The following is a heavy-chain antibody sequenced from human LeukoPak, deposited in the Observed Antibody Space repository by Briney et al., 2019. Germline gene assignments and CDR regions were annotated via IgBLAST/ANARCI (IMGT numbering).Heavy chain of an antibody. CDR2: IIPIFGTA. D-gene: IGHD6-19*01. CDR1: GGTFISYA. V-gene: IGHV1-69*13. J-gene: IGHJ6*02. Sequence: SVKVSCKASGGTFISYAISWVRQAPGQGLEWMGGIIPIFGTANYAQKFQGRVTITADESTSTAYMELSSLRSEDTAVYYCARNVAVAGKTNYYYYGMDVWGQGTTVTVSS. CDR3: ARNVAVAGKTNYYYYGMDV.